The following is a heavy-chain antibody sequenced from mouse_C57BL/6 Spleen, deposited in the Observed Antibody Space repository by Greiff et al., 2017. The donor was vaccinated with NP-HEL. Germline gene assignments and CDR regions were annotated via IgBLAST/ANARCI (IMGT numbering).Heavy chain of an antibody. CDR2: IYPNNGGN. CDR3: ARRYGSSSPWFAY. Sequence: VQLKESGPELVKPGASVKMSCKASGYTFTDYYMHWVKQSHGKSLEWIGYIYPNNGGNGYNQKFKGKATLTVDKSSSTAYMELRSLTSEDSAVYYCARRYGSSSPWFAYWGQGTLVTVSA. CDR1: GYTFTDYY. D-gene: IGHD1-1*01. V-gene: IGHV1-34*01. J-gene: IGHJ3*01.